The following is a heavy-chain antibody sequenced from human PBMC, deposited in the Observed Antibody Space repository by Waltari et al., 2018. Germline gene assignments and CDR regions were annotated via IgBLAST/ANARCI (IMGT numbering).Heavy chain of an antibody. CDR3: ARGGSSRGGYYYYYYMDV. CDR1: GGSISSGDYY. V-gene: IGHV4-30-4*08. J-gene: IGHJ6*03. D-gene: IGHD6-6*01. CDR2: IYYSGST. Sequence: QVQLQESGPGLVKPSQTLSLTCTVSGGSISSGDYYWSWIRQPPGKGLEWIGYIYYSGSTYYSPSLKSRVTRSVDTSKNQFSLKLSSVTAADTAVYYCARGGSSRGGYYYYYYMDVWGKGTTVTISS.